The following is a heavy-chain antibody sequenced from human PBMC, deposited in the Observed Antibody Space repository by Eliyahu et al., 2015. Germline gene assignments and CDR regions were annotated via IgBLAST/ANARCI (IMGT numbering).Heavy chain of an antibody. D-gene: IGHD6-19*01. CDR1: GFXFDDYG. V-gene: IGHV3-9*01. Sequence: EMQLVESGGGFXEPGRSVXLSCXASGFXFDDYGMHWVRQVPGKGLEWVSGISWNGRRIVYADSVRGRFTVSRDNAKNSLYLEMRSLGPEDTAFYYCVKDKTVAGTTFDFWGQGTLVSVSS. CDR3: VKDKTVAGTTFDF. CDR2: ISWNGRRI. J-gene: IGHJ4*02.